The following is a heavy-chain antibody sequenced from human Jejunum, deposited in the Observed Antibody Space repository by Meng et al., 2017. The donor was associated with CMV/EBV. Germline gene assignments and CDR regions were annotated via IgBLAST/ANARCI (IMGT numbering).Heavy chain of an antibody. V-gene: IGHV1-2*02. D-gene: IGHD2-2*01. J-gene: IGHJ5*02. CDR1: FTDYY. Sequence: FTDYYIHWLRPAPGQGLEWMGWIKLNSGGTKYAQKFQGRVTMTWDTSISTAYMELSRLRSDDTAVYYCARDPGCDNPSCYGIGWDLWGQGTLVTVSS. CDR3: ARDPGCDNPSCYGIGWDL. CDR2: IKLNSGGT.